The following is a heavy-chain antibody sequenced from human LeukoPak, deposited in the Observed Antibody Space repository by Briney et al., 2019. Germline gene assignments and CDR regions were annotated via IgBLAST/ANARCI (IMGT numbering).Heavy chain of an antibody. CDR1: GYTLTSYF. Sequence: ASVKVSCXTSGYTLTSYFMHWVRQAPGQGLEWMGIINPSGGSTSYAQKFQGRVTMTRDTSTSTVYMELSSLTSEDTAVYYCARDTVTTMYDYFDYWGQGTLVTVSS. CDR3: ARDTVTTMYDYFDY. J-gene: IGHJ4*02. CDR2: INPSGGST. V-gene: IGHV1-46*01. D-gene: IGHD4-17*01.